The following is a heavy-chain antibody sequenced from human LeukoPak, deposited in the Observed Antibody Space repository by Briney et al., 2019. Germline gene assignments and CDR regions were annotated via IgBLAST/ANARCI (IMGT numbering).Heavy chain of an antibody. D-gene: IGHD3-3*01. CDR3: AKDRTRQAY. CDR1: GFTFSSYD. J-gene: IGHJ4*02. V-gene: IGHV3-23*01. CDR2: ASASGTKT. Sequence: GGSLRLSCAASGFTFSSYDMTWVRQAPGKGLEWVSGASASGTKTYYADSVKGRFTISRDNSKHTLYLQLNSLRVDDTAVYYCAKDRTRQAYWGQGTLVTVSS.